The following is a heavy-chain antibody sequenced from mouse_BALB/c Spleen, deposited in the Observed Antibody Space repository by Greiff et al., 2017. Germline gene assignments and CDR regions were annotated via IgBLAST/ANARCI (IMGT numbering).Heavy chain of an antibody. D-gene: IGHD1-1*01. CDR1: GFSLTSYG. V-gene: IGHV2-9*02. CDR2: IWAGGST. CDR3: ARDGGDCGSRGKTAWFAY. J-gene: IGHJ3*01. Sequence: VKLVESGPGLVAPSQSLSITCTVSGFSLTSYGVHWVRQPPGKGLEWLGVIWAGGSTNYNSAHMSRLSISKDNSKSQVFLKMNSLQTDDTAMYYCARDGGDCGSRGKTAWFAYWGQGTLVTVSA.